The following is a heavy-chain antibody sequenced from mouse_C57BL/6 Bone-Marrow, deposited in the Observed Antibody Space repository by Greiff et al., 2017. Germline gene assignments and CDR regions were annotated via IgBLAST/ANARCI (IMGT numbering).Heavy chain of an antibody. CDR2: IDPENGDT. CDR3: TLPGMDY. V-gene: IGHV14-4*01. Sequence: VQLKESGAELVRPGASVKLSCTASGFNIKDDYMHWVKQRPEQGLEWIGWIDPENGDTESASTFQGKATITADTSSNTAYLQLSSLPSEDTAVYYCTLPGMDYWGQGTSVTVSS. CDR1: GFNIKDDY. J-gene: IGHJ4*01.